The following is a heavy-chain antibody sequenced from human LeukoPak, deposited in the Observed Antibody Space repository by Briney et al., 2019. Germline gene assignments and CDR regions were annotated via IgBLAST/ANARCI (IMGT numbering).Heavy chain of an antibody. D-gene: IGHD3-9*01. Sequence: PSQTLSLTCAVSGGSISSGGYSWSWIRQPPGKGLEWIGEINHSGSTNYNPSLKSRVTISVDTSKNQFSLKLSSVTAADTAVYYCARGRAPGYSRAFDIWGQGTMVTVSS. CDR2: INHSGST. J-gene: IGHJ3*02. CDR1: GGSISSGGYS. V-gene: IGHV4-30-2*01. CDR3: ARGRAPGYSRAFDI.